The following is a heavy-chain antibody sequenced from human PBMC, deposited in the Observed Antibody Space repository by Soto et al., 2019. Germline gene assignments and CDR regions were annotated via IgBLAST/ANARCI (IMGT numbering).Heavy chain of an antibody. CDR1: GFSFTTDGMG. Sequence: QITLKESGPTLVKPTQTLTLTCTFSGFSFTTDGMGVGWIRQPPGKALEWLALIYWDDDKRYSPSLKSRLTIXQDASRNQVVLTLTNMDPADTATYYCAHLSWAASGTRYYFDYWGQGTLVTVSS. V-gene: IGHV2-5*02. J-gene: IGHJ4*02. CDR2: IYWDDDK. D-gene: IGHD6-13*01. CDR3: AHLSWAASGTRYYFDY.